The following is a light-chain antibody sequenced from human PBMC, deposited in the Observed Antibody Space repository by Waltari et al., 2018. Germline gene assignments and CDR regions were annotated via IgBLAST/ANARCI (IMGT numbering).Light chain of an antibody. Sequence: QRPGRSPTTVIYADNHSPSGVPDRYSASVDTASNSASLTISGLKTEDEADYYCQSYDGTIWVFGGGTQLPVL. CDR2: ADN. V-gene: IGLV6-57*01. CDR3: QSYDGTIWV. J-gene: IGLJ3*02.